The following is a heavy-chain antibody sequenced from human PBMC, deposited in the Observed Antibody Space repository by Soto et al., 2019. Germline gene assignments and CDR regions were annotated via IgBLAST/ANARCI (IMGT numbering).Heavy chain of an antibody. CDR1: GGSISSGGYY. J-gene: IGHJ3*02. Sequence: PSESLSLTCTVSGGSISSGGYYWTWISQHPGKGLEWIGYIYYSGSTYYNPSLKSRVTISVDTSKNQFSLKLSSVTAADTAVYYCATYCGGDCYSYSDAFDIWGQGTMVTVSS. CDR2: IYYSGST. V-gene: IGHV4-31*03. D-gene: IGHD2-21*02. CDR3: ATYCGGDCYSYSDAFDI.